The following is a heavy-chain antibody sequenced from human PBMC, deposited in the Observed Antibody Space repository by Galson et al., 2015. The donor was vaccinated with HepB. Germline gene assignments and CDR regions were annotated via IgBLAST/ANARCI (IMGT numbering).Heavy chain of an antibody. CDR3: ARKVGTTDDY. V-gene: IGHV3-66*01. J-gene: IGHJ4*02. D-gene: IGHD1-26*01. Sequence: SLRLSCAASGFSVTTNYMSWVRQAPGKGLEWVSVIYSGGGTYYTDSVEGRSTISRDSSKNTLYLQMNSLRVEDTAIYYCARKVGTTDDYWGQGTLVTVSS. CDR2: IYSGGGT. CDR1: GFSVTTNY.